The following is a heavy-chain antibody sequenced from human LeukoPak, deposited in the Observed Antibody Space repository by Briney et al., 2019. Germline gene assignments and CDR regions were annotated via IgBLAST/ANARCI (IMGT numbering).Heavy chain of an antibody. V-gene: IGHV3-11*06. CDR3: GGGEGVSSSWYPFDY. D-gene: IGHD6-13*01. Sequence: GGSLRLSCAASRFTLSDYFMSWIRPAPGKGLEWVSYISSSSSYTNYAASAKGRFTIFRDNDKNSLYLQMNSRRAEDKAVYYCGGGEGVSSSWYPFDYWGQGTLVTVSS. CDR1: RFTLSDYF. CDR2: ISSSSSYT. J-gene: IGHJ4*02.